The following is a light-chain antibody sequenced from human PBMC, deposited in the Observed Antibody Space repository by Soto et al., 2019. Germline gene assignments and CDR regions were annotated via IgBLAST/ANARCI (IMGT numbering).Light chain of an antibody. CDR2: GAF. J-gene: IGKJ1*01. Sequence: EIVMTQSPATLSVSPGERATLSCGASQSVSSNLAWYQQKPGQAPRLLIYGAFTRATGIPARFSGTGSGTEFTLTISSLQSEDFALYYCQQYNDWPLTFGQGTKVDIK. CDR1: QSVSSN. V-gene: IGKV3-15*01. CDR3: QQYNDWPLT.